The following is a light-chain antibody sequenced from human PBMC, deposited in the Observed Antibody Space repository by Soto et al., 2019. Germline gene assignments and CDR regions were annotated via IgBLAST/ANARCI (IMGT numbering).Light chain of an antibody. Sequence: QPVVTQEPSLTVSQGGTVTLTCASSSVAVTSAYYPSWFQQIPGQTPRALIYSIRNKHAWTPARFSGSLLGGKAALTLSGVQPEDEAEYYCLLYYGGAWVFGGGTKLTVL. V-gene: IGLV7-43*01. CDR1: SVAVTSAYY. J-gene: IGLJ3*02. CDR2: SIR. CDR3: LLYYGGAWV.